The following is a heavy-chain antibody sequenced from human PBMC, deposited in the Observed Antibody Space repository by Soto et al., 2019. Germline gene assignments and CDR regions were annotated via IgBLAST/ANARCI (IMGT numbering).Heavy chain of an antibody. Sequence: QVQVVESGGGVVQPGRSLRLSCEASGFTFSSYPMHWVRQAPGKGLEWVTVISYDGGNQYYADSVKGRFTISRDNSKDTLYLQMHSLRSDDTAVYFCARGPITQTSFIDHWGQVTLVTVSS. CDR2: ISYDGGNQ. V-gene: IGHV3-30-3*01. CDR1: GFTFSSYP. CDR3: ARGPITQTSFIDH. D-gene: IGHD1-20*01. J-gene: IGHJ4*02.